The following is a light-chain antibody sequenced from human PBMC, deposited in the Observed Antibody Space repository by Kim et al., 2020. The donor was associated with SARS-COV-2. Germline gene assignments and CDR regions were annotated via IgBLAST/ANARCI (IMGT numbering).Light chain of an antibody. CDR1: QSISSY. J-gene: IGKJ1*01. CDR2: AAS. Sequence: DIQMIQSPSSLSASVGDRVTITCRASQSISSYLNWYQQKPGRAPNLLIYAASTLQSGVPSRFSGSGSETDFTLTVSSLQPEGFATYYCQQSFSTPPTFGQGTKVDIK. V-gene: IGKV1-39*01. CDR3: QQSFSTPPT.